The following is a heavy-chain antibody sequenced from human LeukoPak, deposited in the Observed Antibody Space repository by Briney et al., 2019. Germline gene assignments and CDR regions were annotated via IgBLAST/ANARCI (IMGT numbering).Heavy chain of an antibody. Sequence: SETLSLTCAVSGGSISSSNWWSWVRQPPGMGLEWIGEIYHSGGTNYNPSLKSRGTISVDKSKNQFSLKLSSVTAADTAVYYCASLVAYYDILTGYSALNRSPSEYYFDYWGQGTLVTVSS. CDR3: ASLVAYYDILTGYSALNRSPSEYYFDY. J-gene: IGHJ4*02. CDR2: IYHSGGT. D-gene: IGHD3-9*01. CDR1: GGSISSSNW. V-gene: IGHV4-4*02.